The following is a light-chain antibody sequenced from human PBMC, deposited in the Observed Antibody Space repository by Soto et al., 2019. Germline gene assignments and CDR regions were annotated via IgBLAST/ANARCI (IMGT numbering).Light chain of an antibody. CDR3: HQYGSSAWT. CDR2: GAS. Sequence: EIVLTQSPGTLSLSPVERATLSCRASQSVSSSYLAWYQQKPGQAPRLLIYGASSRATGIPDRFSGSGSGTDFTLIISRLEPEDFAVYYCHQYGSSAWTFGQGTKVDNK. CDR1: QSVSSSY. V-gene: IGKV3-20*01. J-gene: IGKJ1*01.